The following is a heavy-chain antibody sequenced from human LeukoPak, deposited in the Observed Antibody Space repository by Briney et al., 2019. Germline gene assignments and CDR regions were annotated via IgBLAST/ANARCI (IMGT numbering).Heavy chain of an antibody. CDR3: ARVRYYYDSSGYYEDWYFDL. Sequence: ASLKVSCKASGYTFTGYYMHWVRQAPGQGLEWMGWINTNTGNPTYAQGFTGRFVFSLDTSVSTAYLQISSLKAEDTAVYYCARVRYYYDSSGYYEDWYFDLWGRGTLVTVSS. CDR1: GYTFTGYY. V-gene: IGHV7-4-1*02. J-gene: IGHJ2*01. CDR2: INTNTGNP. D-gene: IGHD3-22*01.